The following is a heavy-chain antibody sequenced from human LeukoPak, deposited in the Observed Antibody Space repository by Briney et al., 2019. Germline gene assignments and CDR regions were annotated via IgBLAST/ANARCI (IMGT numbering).Heavy chain of an antibody. V-gene: IGHV5-51*01. CDR1: GYSFTSYW. CDR3: ARHHNTALDY. Sequence: GSLKISCKGSGYSFTSYWIGWLRPMPGKGLEWMGIIYPGDSDTRYSPSFQGQVTISADKSISTAYLQWSSLKASDTAMYYCARHHNTALDYWGQGTLVTVSS. D-gene: IGHD5-18*01. J-gene: IGHJ4*02. CDR2: IYPGDSDT.